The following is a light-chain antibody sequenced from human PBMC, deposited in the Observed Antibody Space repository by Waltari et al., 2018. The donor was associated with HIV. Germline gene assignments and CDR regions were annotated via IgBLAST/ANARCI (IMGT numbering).Light chain of an antibody. CDR1: QSVHSN. Sequence: EIVMTQSPATLSASPGERVTLSCRASQSVHSNLAWYQQKPGQGPRLLIYDASTRATGIPARFSGSGSGTEFTLTISSLQSEDFAIYYCQRYNYWLMWTFGQGTKVEIK. V-gene: IGKV3-15*01. CDR3: QRYNYWLMWT. J-gene: IGKJ1*01. CDR2: DAS.